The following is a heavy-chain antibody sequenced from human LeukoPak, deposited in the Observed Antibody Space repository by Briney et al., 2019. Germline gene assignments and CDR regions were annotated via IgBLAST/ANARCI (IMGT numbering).Heavy chain of an antibody. CDR2: IIPIFGIA. CDR1: GGTFSSYA. D-gene: IGHD5-24*01. Sequence: SVKVSCKASGGTFSSYAISWVRQAPGQGLEWMGRIIPIFGIANYAQKFQGRVTITADKSTSTAYMELSSLRSEDTAVYYCARGGRDGYNPLLDYWGQGTLVTVSS. V-gene: IGHV1-69*04. J-gene: IGHJ4*02. CDR3: ARGGRDGYNPLLDY.